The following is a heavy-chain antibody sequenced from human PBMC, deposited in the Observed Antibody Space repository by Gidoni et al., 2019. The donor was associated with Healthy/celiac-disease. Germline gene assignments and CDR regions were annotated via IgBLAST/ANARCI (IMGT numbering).Heavy chain of an antibody. CDR3: ARLYVCVDIVAPPF. J-gene: IGHJ6*04. Sequence: QVQLQQWGAGLLKPSETLSRTCAVHGGSFSGYYGRWIRQPPGKGLEWIGEINQRGSTNYNPSLTSRVTISVDTSKNQFSLKLSSVTAADTAVYYCARLYVCVDIVAPPFWGKGTTVTVSS. CDR1: GGSFSGYY. D-gene: IGHD5-12*01. V-gene: IGHV4-34*01. CDR2: INQRGST.